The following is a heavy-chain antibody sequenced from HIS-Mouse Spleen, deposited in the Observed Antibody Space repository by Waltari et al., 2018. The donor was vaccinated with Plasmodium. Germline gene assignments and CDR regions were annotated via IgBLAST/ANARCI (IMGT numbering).Heavy chain of an antibody. J-gene: IGHJ3*02. CDR2: ISYDGSNK. CDR3: AKGSFIGSGYDPWAFDI. V-gene: IGHV3-30*18. D-gene: IGHD5-12*01. Sequence: QVQLVESGGGVVQPGRSLRLSCAASGFPFSSYGMPWVRQAPGKGLEWVAVISYDGSNKYYADSVKGRFTISRDNSKNTLYLQMNSLRAEDTAVYYCAKGSFIGSGYDPWAFDIWGQGTMVTVSS. CDR1: GFPFSSYG.